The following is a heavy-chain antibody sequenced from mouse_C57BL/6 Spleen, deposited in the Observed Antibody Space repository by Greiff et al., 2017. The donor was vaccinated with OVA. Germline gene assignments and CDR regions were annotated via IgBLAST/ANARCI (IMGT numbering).Heavy chain of an antibody. Sequence: VQLQQSGAELVKPGASVKLSCTASGFNIKDYYMHWVKQRTEQGLEWIGRIDPEDGETKYATKFQGKATITADTSSNTAYLQLSSLTSEDTAVYYCARGISTMHYYAMDYWGQGTSVTVSS. D-gene: IGHD2-1*01. CDR1: GFNIKDYY. CDR2: IDPEDGET. J-gene: IGHJ4*01. CDR3: ARGISTMHYYAMDY. V-gene: IGHV14-2*01.